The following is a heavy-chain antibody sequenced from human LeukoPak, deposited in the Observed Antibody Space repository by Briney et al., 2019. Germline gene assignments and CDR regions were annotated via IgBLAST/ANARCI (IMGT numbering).Heavy chain of an antibody. CDR2: IIPIFGTA. CDR3: ARVLSGGRFDY. Sequence: GASVKVSCKASGGTFSSYAISWVRQAPGQGLEWMGGIIPIFGTANYAQKFQGRVTITADKSTSTAYMELSSLRSEDTAVYYCARVLSGGRFDYWGQGTLVTVSS. V-gene: IGHV1-69*06. J-gene: IGHJ4*02. CDR1: GGTFSSYA. D-gene: IGHD3-16*01.